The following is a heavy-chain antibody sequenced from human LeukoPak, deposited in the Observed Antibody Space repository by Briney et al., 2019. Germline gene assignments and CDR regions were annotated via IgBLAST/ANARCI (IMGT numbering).Heavy chain of an antibody. CDR1: RFSFSTYP. D-gene: IGHD1-26*01. CDR3: AQSLVTLASGTGRAFDI. CDR2: ISASGDVT. Sequence: SGGSLRLSCEASRFSFSTYPMGWVRRAPGNGLEWVSGISASGDVTFHADPLKGRFTLSRDNSKHTLYLHLDRLRAADTAKYYRAQSLVTLASGTGRAFDIWGQGTMVT. V-gene: IGHV3-23*01. J-gene: IGHJ3*02.